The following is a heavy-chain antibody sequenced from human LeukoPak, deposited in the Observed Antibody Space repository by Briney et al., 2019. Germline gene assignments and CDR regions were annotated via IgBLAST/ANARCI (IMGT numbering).Heavy chain of an antibody. V-gene: IGHV4-34*01. J-gene: IGHJ4*02. CDR3: ARGRVLWFGELYYFDY. D-gene: IGHD3-10*01. Sequence: SETLSLTCAVYGGSFSGYYWSWIRQPPGKGLEWIGEINHSGSTNYNPSLKSRVTISVDTSKNQFSLKLSSVDAADTAVYYCARGRVLWFGELYYFDYWGQGTLVTVSS. CDR1: GGSFSGYY. CDR2: INHSGST.